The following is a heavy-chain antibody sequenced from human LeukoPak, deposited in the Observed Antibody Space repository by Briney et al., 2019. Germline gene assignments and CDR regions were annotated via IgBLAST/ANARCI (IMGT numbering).Heavy chain of an antibody. Sequence: GGSLRLSCAASGFTFSSHWMSWVRQAPGKGLEWVSEIYSDGSTYYAASVKGRFSISRDNSKNTVYLQMNSLRAEDTAVYYCARELREHGVFDIWGQGTMVTVSS. J-gene: IGHJ3*02. CDR3: ARELREHGVFDI. CDR1: GFTFSSHW. CDR2: IYSDGST. V-gene: IGHV3-53*01. D-gene: IGHD1-26*01.